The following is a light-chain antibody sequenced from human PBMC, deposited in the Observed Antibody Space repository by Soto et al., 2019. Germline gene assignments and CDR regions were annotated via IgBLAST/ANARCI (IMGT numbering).Light chain of an antibody. CDR3: QQYGGSST. CDR1: QSVSTSH. Sequence: EVVLTESPFTLSLSPVERATLSCRASQSVSTSHLAWYQQRPGQPPRLLIYGTFSRATGIPDRFSGSGSGTDFTLTISSLEPEDFAVYYCQQYGGSSTFGRGTKVDIK. J-gene: IGKJ4*02. CDR2: GTF. V-gene: IGKV3-20*01.